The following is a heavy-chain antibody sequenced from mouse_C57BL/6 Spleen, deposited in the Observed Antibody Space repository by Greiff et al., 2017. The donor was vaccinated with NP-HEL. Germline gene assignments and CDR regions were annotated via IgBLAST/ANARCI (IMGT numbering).Heavy chain of an antibody. CDR1: GYTFTSYW. Sequence: QVQLQQPGTELVKPGASVKLSCKASGYTFTSYWMHWVKRRPGQGLEWIGNINPSNGGTNYNEKLKSKATLTVDKSSSTAYMQLSSLTSEDSAVYYCARGSYYYGSSYEDAMDYWGQGTSVTVSS. V-gene: IGHV1-53*01. CDR3: ARGSYYYGSSYEDAMDY. J-gene: IGHJ4*01. D-gene: IGHD1-1*01. CDR2: INPSNGGT.